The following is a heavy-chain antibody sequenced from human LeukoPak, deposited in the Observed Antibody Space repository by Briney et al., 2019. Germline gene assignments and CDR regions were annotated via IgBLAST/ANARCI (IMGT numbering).Heavy chain of an antibody. J-gene: IGHJ4*02. Sequence: GGSLRLSCAASGFTFSSYALSWVRQAPGKGLEWVAAISGSGVSTYNAHSVKGRFTVSRDNFKNTVFLQMTGLSADDTAVYFWAKYLESYGDSSTDYWGQGTLVTVSS. D-gene: IGHD4-17*01. V-gene: IGHV3-23*01. CDR3: AKYLESYGDSSTDY. CDR2: ISGSGVST. CDR1: GFTFSSYA.